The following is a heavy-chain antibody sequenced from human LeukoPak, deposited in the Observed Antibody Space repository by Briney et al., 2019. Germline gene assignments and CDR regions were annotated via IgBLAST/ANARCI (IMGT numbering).Heavy chain of an antibody. CDR2: IYSGGST. J-gene: IGHJ3*02. Sequence: GGSLRLSCAASGFTVSSNYMSWVRQAPGKGLEWVSVIYSGGSTYYADSVKGRFTISRDNSKNTLYLQMNSLRAEDTAVYYCAREGGYDSSGGSRGAFDIWGQGTMVTVSS. D-gene: IGHD3-22*01. CDR3: AREGGYDSSGGSRGAFDI. V-gene: IGHV3-53*01. CDR1: GFTVSSNY.